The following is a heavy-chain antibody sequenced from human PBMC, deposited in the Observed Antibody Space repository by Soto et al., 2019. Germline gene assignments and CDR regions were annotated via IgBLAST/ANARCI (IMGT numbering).Heavy chain of an antibody. CDR2: IYYSGST. CDR3: ARVGCSSTSCYGANYYYYGMDV. CDR1: GGSISSYY. V-gene: IGHV4-59*01. D-gene: IGHD2-2*01. Sequence: SETLSLTCTVSGGSISSYYWSWIRQPPGKGLEWIGYIYYSGSTNYNPSLKSRVTISVDTSKNQFSLKLSSVTAADTAVYYCARVGCSSTSCYGANYYYYGMDVWGQGTTVTVSS. J-gene: IGHJ6*02.